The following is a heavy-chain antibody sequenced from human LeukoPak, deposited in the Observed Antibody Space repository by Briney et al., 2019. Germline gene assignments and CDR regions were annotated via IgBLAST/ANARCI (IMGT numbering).Heavy chain of an antibody. CDR1: GFTFSSYW. D-gene: IGHD5-18*01. Sequence: GGSLRLSCAASGFTFSSYWMHWVRQAPGKGLVWVSRTKSDGSTTTYADSVKGRFTISRDNAKNTLYLQMNSLRAEDTAVYYCARVVDTHFDYWGQGALVTVSS. CDR3: ARVVDTHFDY. CDR2: TKSDGSTT. J-gene: IGHJ4*02. V-gene: IGHV3-74*01.